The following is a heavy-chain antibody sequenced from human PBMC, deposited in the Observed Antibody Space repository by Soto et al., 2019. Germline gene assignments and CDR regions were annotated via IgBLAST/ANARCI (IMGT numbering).Heavy chain of an antibody. CDR3: ARGPSGDKVDY. J-gene: IGHJ4*02. Sequence: QVQLQESGPGLVEPSQTLSLTWTVSGDSISNGYYTWSWIRQPPGKDLEWIGHIYNSVNTYSNPSLKSRVTISARTSKNQFSLKLSSVTAADTAVYYCARGPSGDKVDYWGQGTLVTVSS. CDR2: IYNSVNT. D-gene: IGHD3-10*01. CDR1: GDSISNGYYT. V-gene: IGHV4-30-4*01.